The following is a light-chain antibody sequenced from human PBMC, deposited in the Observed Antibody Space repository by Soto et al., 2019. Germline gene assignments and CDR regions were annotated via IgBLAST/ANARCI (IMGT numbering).Light chain of an antibody. CDR1: SSDVGGYNY. CDR2: DVS. CDR3: SSYAGSNNLV. V-gene: IGLV2-8*01. J-gene: IGLJ1*01. Sequence: QYALTQPPSASGSLGQSVTISCTGTSSDVGGYNYVSWYQQHPGKAPKLLIYDVSHRPSGVPDRFSGSKSGNTASLTVSGLQADDETDDYCSSYAGSNNLVFGTGTKLTVL.